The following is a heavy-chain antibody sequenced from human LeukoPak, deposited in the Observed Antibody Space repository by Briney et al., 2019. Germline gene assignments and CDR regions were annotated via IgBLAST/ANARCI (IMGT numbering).Heavy chain of an antibody. CDR3: ARVGLAVHYYYMDV. V-gene: IGHV7-4-1*02. CDR2: INTNTGNP. CDR1: GYTFTNYI. Sequence: GASVKVSCKASGYTFTNYIMNWVRQAPGQGLEWMGWINTNTGNPTYAQGFTGRFVFSLDTSVSTAYLQISSLKAEDTAVYYCARVGLAVHYYYMDVWGKGTTVTVSS. D-gene: IGHD3-16*01. J-gene: IGHJ6*03.